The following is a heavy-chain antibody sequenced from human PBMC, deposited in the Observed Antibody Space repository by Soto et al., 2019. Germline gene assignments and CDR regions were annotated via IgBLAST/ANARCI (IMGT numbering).Heavy chain of an antibody. V-gene: IGHV1-69*13. CDR2: IIPIFGTA. CDR3: ARDLADIVVVVAARNYYYGMDV. CDR1: GGTFSSYA. J-gene: IGHJ6*02. D-gene: IGHD2-15*01. Sequence: SVKVSCKASGGTFSSYAISWVRQAPGQGLEWMGGIIPIFGTANYAQKFQGRVTITADESTSTAYMELSSLRSEDTAVYYCARDLADIVVVVAARNYYYGMDVWGQGTTVTVS.